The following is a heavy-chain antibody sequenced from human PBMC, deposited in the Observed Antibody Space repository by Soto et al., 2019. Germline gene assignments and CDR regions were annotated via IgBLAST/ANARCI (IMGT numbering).Heavy chain of an antibody. CDR1: GGSISSHY. V-gene: IGHV4-4*07. J-gene: IGHJ4*02. D-gene: IGHD4-17*01. CDR3: ARHYGDYFDLFDY. Sequence: SETLSLTSTVSGGSISSHYWSWVRQPAGKGLEWIGRMYDRGSTNNNPSLKSRVTMSIDTSKNQFSLRLSSVTAADTAVYYCARHYGDYFDLFDYWGQGTLVTVSS. CDR2: MYDRGST.